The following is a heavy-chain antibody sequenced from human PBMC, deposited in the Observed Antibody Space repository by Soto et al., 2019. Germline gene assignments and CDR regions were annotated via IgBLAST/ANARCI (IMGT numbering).Heavy chain of an antibody. Sequence: ASVKVSCKASGYTFTSYGISWVRQAPGQGLEWMGWISAYNGNTNYAQKLQGRVTMTTDTSTSTAYMELRSLRSDDTAVYYCARRYYDSSGYPVGLDYWGQGTLVTISS. V-gene: IGHV1-18*01. CDR2: ISAYNGNT. CDR1: GYTFTSYG. J-gene: IGHJ4*02. D-gene: IGHD3-22*01. CDR3: ARRYYDSSGYPVGLDY.